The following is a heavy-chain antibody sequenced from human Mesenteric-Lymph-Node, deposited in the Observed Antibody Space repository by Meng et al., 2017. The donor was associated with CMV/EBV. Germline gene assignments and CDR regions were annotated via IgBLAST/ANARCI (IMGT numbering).Heavy chain of an antibody. D-gene: IGHD2-2*01. J-gene: IGHJ4*02. CDR2: ISYDGSNK. CDR1: GFTFSSYA. CDR3: ATRHPGRYCSSTSCWLDPFDY. V-gene: IGHV3-30*04. Sequence: LSLTCAASGFTFSSYAMHWVRQAPGKGLEWVAVISYDGSNKYYADSVKGRFTISRDNSKNTLYLQMNSLRAEDTAVYYCATRHPGRYCSSTSCWLDPFDYWGQGTLVTVSS.